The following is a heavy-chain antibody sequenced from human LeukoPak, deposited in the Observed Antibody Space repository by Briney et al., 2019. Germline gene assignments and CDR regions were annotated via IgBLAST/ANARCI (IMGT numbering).Heavy chain of an antibody. CDR1: GFIFSTYS. V-gene: IGHV3-21*01. Sequence: GGSLRLSCAAPGFIFSTYSMSWVRQAPGKGLEWVSSIGSSSTYIHYRDSVKGRFTISRDNAQNSLYLQMTNLRVEDTAVYYCLGAFDFWGQGTMVTVSS. CDR2: IGSSSTYI. J-gene: IGHJ3*01. CDR3: LGAFDF.